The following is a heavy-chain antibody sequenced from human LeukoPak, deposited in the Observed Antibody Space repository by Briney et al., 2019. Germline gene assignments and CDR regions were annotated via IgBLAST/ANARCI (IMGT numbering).Heavy chain of an antibody. CDR3: ARRYSSGLKGDWFDP. CDR2: IIPIFGTA. Sequence: ASVKVSCKASGGTFSSYAISWVRQAPGQGLEWMGGIIPIFGTANYAQKFQGRVTITTDESTSTAYMELSSLRSEDTAVYYCARRYSSGLKGDWFDPWGQGTLVTVSS. V-gene: IGHV1-69*05. D-gene: IGHD6-19*01. J-gene: IGHJ5*02. CDR1: GGTFSSYA.